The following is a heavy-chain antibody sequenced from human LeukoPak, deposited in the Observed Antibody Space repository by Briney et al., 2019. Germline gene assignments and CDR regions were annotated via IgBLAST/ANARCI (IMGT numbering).Heavy chain of an antibody. CDR3: TRVGGYDGGVYYSGY. D-gene: IGHD3-22*01. J-gene: IGHJ4*02. Sequence: PSETLSLTRTVSGGSISRYYWSWIRQPPGKGLEWIGYISYSGSTDYNPSLKSRVTMSVDTSKNQFSLKLYSVTAADTAVYYCTRVGGYDGGVYYSGYWGQGTLVSVSS. V-gene: IGHV4-59*01. CDR1: GGSISRYY. CDR2: ISYSGST.